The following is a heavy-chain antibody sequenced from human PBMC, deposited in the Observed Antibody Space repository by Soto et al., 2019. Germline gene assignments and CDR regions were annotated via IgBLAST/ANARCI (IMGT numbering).Heavy chain of an antibody. J-gene: IGHJ4*02. D-gene: IGHD3-3*01. CDR1: GYSFTNFP. CDR3: ARDIYDFWSGHHGNYFDY. V-gene: IGHV1-3*01. CDR2: INPGNGNT. Sequence: GASVKVSCKASGYSFTNFPIHWVRQAPGERLEWMGWINPGNGNTKDSENFRGRVSFTRDTSATTAYMELSSLRSEDTAFYYCARDIYDFWSGHHGNYFDYWGQGTLVTVSS.